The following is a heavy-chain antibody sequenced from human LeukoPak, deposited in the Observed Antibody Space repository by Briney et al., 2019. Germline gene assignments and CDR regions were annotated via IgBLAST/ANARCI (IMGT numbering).Heavy chain of an antibody. Sequence: AESLNISCKGSGYSFTSYWIGWVRQMPGKGLEWMGIIYPGDSDTRYSPSFQGQVTISADKSISTAYLQWSSLKASDTAMYYCARSVYYDSSGYPYYFDYWGQGTLVTVSS. CDR3: ARSVYYDSSGYPYYFDY. V-gene: IGHV5-51*01. CDR2: IYPGDSDT. J-gene: IGHJ4*02. CDR1: GYSFTSYW. D-gene: IGHD3-22*01.